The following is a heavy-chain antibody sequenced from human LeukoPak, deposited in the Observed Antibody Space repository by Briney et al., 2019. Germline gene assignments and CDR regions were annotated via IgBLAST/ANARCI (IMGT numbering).Heavy chain of an antibody. CDR1: GYTFTGYC. V-gene: IGHV1-2*02. CDR2: INPNSGGT. Sequence: GASVKVSCKASGYTFTGYCMHWVRQAPGQGLEWMGWINPNSGGTNYAQKFQGRVTMTRDTSISTAYMELSRLRSDDTAVYYCARGRGSSTRYYYYYGMNVWGQGTTVTVSS. D-gene: IGHD2-2*01. CDR3: ARGRGSSTRYYYYYGMNV. J-gene: IGHJ6*02.